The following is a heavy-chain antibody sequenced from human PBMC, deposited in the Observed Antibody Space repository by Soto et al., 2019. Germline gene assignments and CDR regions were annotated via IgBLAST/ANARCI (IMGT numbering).Heavy chain of an antibody. J-gene: IGHJ4*02. CDR1: GFPFSTYA. Sequence: EVKLLESGGGLAQPGGSLRLSCEGSGFPFSTYAITWVRQAPGKGLEWVSAISTTDGKTYYAESVRGRVTISRDNSKNTVNLQMTSLRAEDTAVYFCAKESLFPSIQGIITNWGQGVVVTVSS. V-gene: IGHV3-23*01. CDR3: AKESLFPSIQGIITN. D-gene: IGHD2-2*01. CDR2: ISTTDGKT.